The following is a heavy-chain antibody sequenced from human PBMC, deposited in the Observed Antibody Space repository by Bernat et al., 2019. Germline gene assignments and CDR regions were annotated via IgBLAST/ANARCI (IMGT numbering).Heavy chain of an antibody. J-gene: IGHJ6*02. V-gene: IGHV3-66*01. CDR3: ARDDYYDSSGYYGPYYYYGMDV. CDR1: GFTVSSNY. CDR2: IYSGGST. Sequence: EVQLVESGGGLVQPGGSLRLSCAASGFTVSSNYMSWVRQAPGKELEWVSVIYSGGSTYYADSVKGRFTISRDNSKNTLYLQMNSLRAEDTAVYYCARDDYYDSSGYYGPYYYYGMDVWGQGTTVTVSS. D-gene: IGHD3-22*01.